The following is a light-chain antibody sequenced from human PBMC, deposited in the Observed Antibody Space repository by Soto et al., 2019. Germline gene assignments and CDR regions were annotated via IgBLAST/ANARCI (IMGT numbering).Light chain of an antibody. V-gene: IGKV1-5*03. Sequence: DIQMTQSPSTLSASVGDRVTITCRASQSISSWLAWYQQKPGKAPKLLIYKASSLESGVPSRFSGSGSGTEITLTSSSLQPDDFATYYCQQYNSYSVTFGQGTKVDIK. CDR1: QSISSW. CDR3: QQYNSYSVT. J-gene: IGKJ1*01. CDR2: KAS.